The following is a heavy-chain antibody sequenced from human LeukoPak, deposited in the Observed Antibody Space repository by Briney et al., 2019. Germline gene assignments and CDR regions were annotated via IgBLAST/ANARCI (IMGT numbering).Heavy chain of an antibody. V-gene: IGHV4-34*01. J-gene: IGHJ6*03. CDR1: GGSFSGYY. CDR3: ARNPAHYVHYYYYYMDV. CDR2: INHRGST. D-gene: IGHD2/OR15-2a*01. Sequence: PSETLSLTCAVYGGSFSGYYWSWIRQPPGKGLEWIGEINHRGSTNYNPSLKSRVTISVDTSKNQFSLKLSSVTAADTAVYYCARNPAHYVHYYYYYMDVWGKGTTVTVSS.